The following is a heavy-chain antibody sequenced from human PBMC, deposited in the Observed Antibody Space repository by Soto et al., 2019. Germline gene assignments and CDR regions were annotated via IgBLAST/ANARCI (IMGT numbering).Heavy chain of an antibody. CDR3: ARESIAARFDYYYGMDV. V-gene: IGHV4-34*01. CDR2: INHSGST. J-gene: IGHJ6*02. CDR1: GGSFSGYY. Sequence: LSETLSLTCAVYGGSFSGYYWSWIRQPPGKGLEWIGEINHSGSTNYNPSLKSRVTISVDTSKNQFSLKLSSVTAADTAVYYCARESIAARFDYYYGMDVWGQGTTVTVSS. D-gene: IGHD6-6*01.